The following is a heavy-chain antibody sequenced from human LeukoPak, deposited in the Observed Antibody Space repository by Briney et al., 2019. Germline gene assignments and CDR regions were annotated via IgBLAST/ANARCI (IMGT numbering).Heavy chain of an antibody. J-gene: IGHJ4*02. D-gene: IGHD1-1*01. CDR2: YDPEEGGI. CDR1: GSTLAESS. Sequence: ASVKVSCKVSGSTLAESSIHWLRQAPGKGLGWMGGYDPEEGGIIYAQKFLDRVTMTEDTSTTTAYMEVSSLRSEDTAVYFCAGDRGITITKDFDYWGQGTLVTVSS. V-gene: IGHV1-24*01. CDR3: AGDRGITITKDFDY.